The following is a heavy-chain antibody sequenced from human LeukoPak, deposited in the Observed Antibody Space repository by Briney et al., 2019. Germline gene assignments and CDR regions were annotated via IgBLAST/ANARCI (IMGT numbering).Heavy chain of an antibody. V-gene: IGHV3-30*18. CDR3: AKLHLDSPAAFDY. CDR1: GFTFSSYG. D-gene: IGHD6-25*01. J-gene: IGHJ4*02. Sequence: GRSLRLSCAASGFTFSSYGMHWVRQAPGRGLEWVAVISYDGSNEYYADSVKGRFTISRDNSKNALYLQMNSLRAEDTAVYYCAKLHLDSPAAFDYWGQGTLVTVSS. CDR2: ISYDGSNE.